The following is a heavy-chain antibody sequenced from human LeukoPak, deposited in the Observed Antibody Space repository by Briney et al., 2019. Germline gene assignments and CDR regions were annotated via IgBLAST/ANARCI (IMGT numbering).Heavy chain of an antibody. CDR3: AREGGDLGGAFDV. CDR2: ISRSGSTI. D-gene: IGHD3-10*01. V-gene: IGHV3-48*02. CDR1: GFTFSSYA. J-gene: IGHJ3*01. Sequence: PGGSLRLSCAASGFTFSSYAMSWVRQAPGKGLEWVSYISRSGSTIYYADSVKGRFTISRDNAKNPLYLQMNSLRDEDTAVYYCAREGGDLGGAFDVWGQGTMVTVSS.